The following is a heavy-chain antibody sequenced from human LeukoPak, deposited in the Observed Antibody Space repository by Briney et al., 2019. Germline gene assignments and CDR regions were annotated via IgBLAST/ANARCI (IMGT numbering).Heavy chain of an antibody. CDR2: IYYSGST. Sequence: SEALSLTCTVSGGSISSSSYYWGWIRQPPGKGLEWIGSIYYSGSTYYNPSLKSRVTISVDTSKNQFSLKLSSVTAADTAVYYCARGGPYYYDSSGYSFFDYWGQGTLVTVSS. J-gene: IGHJ4*02. V-gene: IGHV4-39*01. D-gene: IGHD3-22*01. CDR1: GGSISSSSYY. CDR3: ARGGPYYYDSSGYSFFDY.